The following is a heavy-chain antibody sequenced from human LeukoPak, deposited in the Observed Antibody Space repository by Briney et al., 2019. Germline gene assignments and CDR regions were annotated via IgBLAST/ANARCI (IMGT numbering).Heavy chain of an antibody. V-gene: IGHV1-2*02. CDR2: INPNSGGT. CDR3: ARVRIAAAGPDC. CDR1: GYTFTGYY. D-gene: IGHD6-13*01. J-gene: IGHJ4*02. Sequence: ASVKVSCKASGYTFTGYYMHWVRQAPGQGLEWMGWINPNSGGTNYAQKFQGRVTMTRDTSISTAYMELSSLRSEDTAVYYCARVRIAAAGPDCWGQGTLVTVSS.